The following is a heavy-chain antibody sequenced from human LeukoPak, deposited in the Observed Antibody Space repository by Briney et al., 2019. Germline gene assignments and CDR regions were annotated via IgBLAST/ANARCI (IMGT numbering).Heavy chain of an antibody. CDR3: ATNAGSYYGSGSYHSF. V-gene: IGHV3-23*01. CDR2: ISGSGGST. J-gene: IGHJ4*02. D-gene: IGHD3-10*01. Sequence: PGGSLRLSCVDSGFMFRSYAMSWVRQAPGKGLEWVSAISGSGGSTYYEDSVKGRFTISRDNSKNTLFLLMNSLRVEDSAAYYCATNAGSYYGSGSYHSFWGQGTLVTVSS. CDR1: GFMFRSYA.